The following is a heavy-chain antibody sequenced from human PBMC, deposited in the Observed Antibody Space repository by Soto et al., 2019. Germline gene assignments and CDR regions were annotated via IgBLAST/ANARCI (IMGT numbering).Heavy chain of an antibody. CDR3: ARDGGGYYYGILSWFDP. CDR2: ISYDGSNK. CDR1: GFTFSSYA. D-gene: IGHD3-22*01. Sequence: AGGSLRLSCAASGFTFSSYAMHWVRQAPGKGLEWVAVISYDGSNKYYADSVKGRFTISRDNSKNTLYLQMNSLRAEDTAVYYCARDGGGYYYGILSWFDPWGQGTLVTVSS. J-gene: IGHJ5*02. V-gene: IGHV3-30-3*01.